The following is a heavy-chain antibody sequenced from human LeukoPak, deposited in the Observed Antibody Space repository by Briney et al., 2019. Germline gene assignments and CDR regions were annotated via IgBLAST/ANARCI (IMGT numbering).Heavy chain of an antibody. J-gene: IGHJ4*02. D-gene: IGHD4-17*01. CDR1: GYTLTELS. Sequence: ASVKVSCRVSGYTLTELSMHWVRQAPGKGLEWMGGFDPEDGETIYAQKFQGRVTVTEDTSTDTAYMELSSLRSEDTAVYYCARGRAPLRYGDYGFDYWGQGTLVTVSS. V-gene: IGHV1-24*01. CDR2: FDPEDGET. CDR3: ARGRAPLRYGDYGFDY.